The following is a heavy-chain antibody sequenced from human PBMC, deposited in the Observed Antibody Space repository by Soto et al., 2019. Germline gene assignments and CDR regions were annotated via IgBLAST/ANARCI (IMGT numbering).Heavy chain of an antibody. J-gene: IGHJ4*02. D-gene: IGHD3-22*01. CDR2: FDPEDGET. Sequence: ASVKVSCTVSGYTLTELSMHWVRQAPGKGLEWMGGFDPEDGETIYAQNLQGRVTMTTDRSTSTAYMELRSLRSDDTAVYYCARAGSSGYYLDYWGQGTLVTVSS. CDR1: GYTLTELS. V-gene: IGHV1-24*01. CDR3: ARAGSSGYYLDY.